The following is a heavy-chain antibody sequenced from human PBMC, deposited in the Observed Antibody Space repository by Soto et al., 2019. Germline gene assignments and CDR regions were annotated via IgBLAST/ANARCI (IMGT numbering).Heavy chain of an antibody. CDR1: GGSVSSGSYY. Sequence: QVQLQESGPGLVKPSETLSLTCTVSGGSVSSGSYYWSWIQQPPGKGLEWIGYIYYSGSTNYNPSLKSRVTISVDTSKNQFSLKLSSVTAADTAVYYCARTGTTVRWFDPWGQGTLVTVSS. CDR3: ARTGTTVRWFDP. CDR2: IYYSGST. J-gene: IGHJ5*02. D-gene: IGHD1-7*01. V-gene: IGHV4-61*01.